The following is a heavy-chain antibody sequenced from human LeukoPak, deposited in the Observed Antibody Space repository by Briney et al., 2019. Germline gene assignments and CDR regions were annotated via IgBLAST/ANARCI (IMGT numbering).Heavy chain of an antibody. J-gene: IGHJ5*02. Sequence: GGSLRLSCAASGSIFDDYAMHWVRQAPGKGLEWVSLISGDLRSTYYADSVKGRFTISRDNNNNSLYLQMTRLGTEDTAFYYCVKSGGGHLGNWFDHWGQGTLVTVSS. D-gene: IGHD3-3*01. CDR3: VKSGGGHLGNWFDH. CDR1: GSIFDDYA. CDR2: ISGDLRST. V-gene: IGHV3-43*02.